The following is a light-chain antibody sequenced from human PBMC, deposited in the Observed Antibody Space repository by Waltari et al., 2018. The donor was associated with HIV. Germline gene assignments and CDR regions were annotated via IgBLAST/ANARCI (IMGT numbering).Light chain of an antibody. CDR1: ASNIGNNF. V-gene: IGLV1-51*01. CDR2: END. CDR3: ATWDSGLNAMV. Sequence: QSVLTQPRSVSATPGQKVTISCSGSASNIGNNFVSWYQQVPGTAPKLVIYENDQRPSGIPARFSAYKSAASATLGIAGLRTGDEADYYCATWDSGLNAMVFGGGTKVTAL. J-gene: IGLJ2*01.